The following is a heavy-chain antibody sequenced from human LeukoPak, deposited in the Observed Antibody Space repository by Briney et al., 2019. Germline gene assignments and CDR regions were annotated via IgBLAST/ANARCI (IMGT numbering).Heavy chain of an antibody. CDR1: GFTFSSYA. CDR2: IGGSGGST. V-gene: IGHV3-23*01. D-gene: IGHD3-22*01. Sequence: GGSLRLSCAASGFTFSSYAMSWVRQAPGKGLEWVSAIGGSGGSTYYADSVKGRFTISRDNSKNTLYLQMNSLRAEDTAVYYCAKDPGITMIVVVSYFDYWGQGTLVTVSS. J-gene: IGHJ4*02. CDR3: AKDPGITMIVVVSYFDY.